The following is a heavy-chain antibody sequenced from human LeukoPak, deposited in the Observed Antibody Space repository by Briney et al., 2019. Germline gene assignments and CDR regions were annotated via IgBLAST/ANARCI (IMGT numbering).Heavy chain of an antibody. CDR1: GFTFNKYW. D-gene: IGHD2/OR15-2a*01. CDR3: VRDDGNRTGSTYYDAFDI. CDR2: VNRDGNEK. Sequence: GGSLRLSCVASGFTFNKYWMIWVRQAPGKGLEWVANVNRDGNEKHYVDSVEGRFAISRDKAKNSLYLQMNSLRNEDTAVYYCVRDDGNRTGSTYYDAFDIWGQGTLVTVSS. V-gene: IGHV3-7*03. J-gene: IGHJ3*02.